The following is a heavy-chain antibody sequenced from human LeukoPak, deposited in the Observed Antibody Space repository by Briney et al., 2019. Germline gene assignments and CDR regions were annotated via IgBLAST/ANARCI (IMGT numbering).Heavy chain of an antibody. CDR2: ISYDEINI. CDR3: AREIRSGWYDG. CDR1: GFTFSTYN. Sequence: EGSLRLSCAASGFTFSTYNVHWVRQAPGKGLEWVAVISYDEINIYYADSVKGRFTISRDNSKNTLYLQMNSLRVEDTAVYSCAREIRSGWYDGWGQGTLVTVSS. J-gene: IGHJ4*02. V-gene: IGHV3-30-3*01. D-gene: IGHD6-19*01.